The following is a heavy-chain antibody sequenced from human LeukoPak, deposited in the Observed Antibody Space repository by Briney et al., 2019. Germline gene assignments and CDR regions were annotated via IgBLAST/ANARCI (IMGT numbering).Heavy chain of an antibody. D-gene: IGHD3-10*01. CDR1: GGSFSGYY. Sequence: SSETLSLTCAVYGGSFSGYYWSWIRQPPGKGLEWIGEINHSGSTNYNPSLESRVTISVDTSKNQFSLKLSSVTAADTAVYYCARGGSVLLWFGRSRVWFDPWGQGTLVTVSS. V-gene: IGHV4-34*01. CDR2: INHSGST. CDR3: ARGGSVLLWFGRSRVWFDP. J-gene: IGHJ5*02.